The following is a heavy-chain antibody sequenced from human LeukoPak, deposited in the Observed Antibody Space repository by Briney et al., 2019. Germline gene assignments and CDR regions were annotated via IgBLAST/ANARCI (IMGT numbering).Heavy chain of an antibody. J-gene: IGHJ4*02. Sequence: ASVKVSCEASGYTFTSYGISWVRQAPGQGLEWMGWISAYNGNTNYAQKLQGRVTMTTDTSTSTAYMELRSLRSDDTAVYYCARTYYYGSGSYGGMDYWGQGTLVTVSS. CDR2: ISAYNGNT. V-gene: IGHV1-18*01. D-gene: IGHD3-10*01. CDR3: ARTYYYGSGSYGGMDY. CDR1: GYTFTSYG.